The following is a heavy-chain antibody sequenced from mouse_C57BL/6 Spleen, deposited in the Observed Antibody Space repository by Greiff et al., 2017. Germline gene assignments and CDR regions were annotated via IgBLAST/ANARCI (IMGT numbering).Heavy chain of an antibody. D-gene: IGHD2-10*02. J-gene: IGHJ3*01. Sequence: VQLQQPGAELVKPGASVTLSCKASGYTFTSYWMHWVKQRPGQGLEWIGMIHPNSGSTNYNEKFKSKATLTVDKSSSTAYMQLSSLTSEDSAVYYCAREYGPAWLAYWGQGTLVTVSA. CDR2: IHPNSGST. CDR3: AREYGPAWLAY. CDR1: GYTFTSYW. V-gene: IGHV1-64*01.